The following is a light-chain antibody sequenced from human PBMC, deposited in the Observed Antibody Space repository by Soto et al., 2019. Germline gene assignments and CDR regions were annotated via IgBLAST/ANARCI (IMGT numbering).Light chain of an antibody. V-gene: IGKV3-20*01. CDR2: GAS. CDR1: QSVYSNS. CDR3: QQYGSSPYT. Sequence: EIVLTQSPGTLSLSPGDRATLSCRASQSVYSNSLAWYQQKSGQAPRLLIFGASNRATGIPDRFSGSGSGTDFTLSISRLAPEDFAVYYCQQYGSSPYTFGQGTKLE. J-gene: IGKJ2*01.